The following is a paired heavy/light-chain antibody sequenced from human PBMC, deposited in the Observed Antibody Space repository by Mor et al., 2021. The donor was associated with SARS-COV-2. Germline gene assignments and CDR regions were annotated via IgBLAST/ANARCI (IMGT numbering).Heavy chain of an antibody. J-gene: IGHJ4*02. D-gene: IGHD5-18*01. Sequence: QVQLQESGPGLVKPSETLSLTCAVSGGSIRGYHWTWIRQTPGKGLEWIGYTDDRGTTKYDPSLKSRVTISVDTSKNQFSLKLNAMTAADTAIYYCARVLSDGNHDYWGQGTLVTVSS. CDR1: GGSIRGYH. V-gene: IGHV4-59*01. CDR2: TDDRGTT. CDR3: ARVLSDGNHDY.
Light chain of an antibody. CDR2: LGS. CDR1: QSLLHSNGYNY. V-gene: IGKV2-28*01. CDR3: MQALQTPYT. Sequence: DIVMSQSPLSLPVTPGEPASISCKSSQSLLHSNGYNYLDWYLQKPGQSPQLLIYLGSNRASGVPDRFSGSGSGTDFTLKISRVEAEDVGVYYCMQALQTPYTFGQGTKLDIK. J-gene: IGKJ2*01.